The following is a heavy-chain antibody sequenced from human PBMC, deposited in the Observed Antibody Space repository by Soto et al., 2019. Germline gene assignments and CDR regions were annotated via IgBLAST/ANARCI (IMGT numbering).Heavy chain of an antibody. Sequence: SQTLSLTCAISGDSVSSNSAAWNWIRQSPSRGLEWLGRTYYRSKWYSDYAVSVKSRITINPDTSKNQFSLQLNSVTPEDTAVYYCARASSCSWHPKVDYYGMDVWGQGTTVTVSS. V-gene: IGHV6-1*01. D-gene: IGHD6-13*01. CDR1: GDSVSSNSAA. CDR2: TYYRSKWYS. CDR3: ARASSCSWHPKVDYYGMDV. J-gene: IGHJ6*02.